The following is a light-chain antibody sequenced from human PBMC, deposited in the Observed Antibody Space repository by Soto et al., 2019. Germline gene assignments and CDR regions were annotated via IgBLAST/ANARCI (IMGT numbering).Light chain of an antibody. CDR3: SSYTTSNTRQIV. J-gene: IGLJ1*01. CDR1: SSDVGGYNY. CDR2: DVS. V-gene: IGLV2-14*01. Sequence: QSVRTQPASMSGSPGQSITISCTGTSSDVGGYNYVSWYQQHPGKAPKFMIYDVSNRPSGVSNRFSGSKSGNTASLTISGLQAEDEADYYCSSYTTSNTRQIVFGTGTKVTVL.